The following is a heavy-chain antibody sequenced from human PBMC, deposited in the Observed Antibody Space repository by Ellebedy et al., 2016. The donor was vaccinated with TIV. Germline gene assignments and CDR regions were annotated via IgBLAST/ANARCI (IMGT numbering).Heavy chain of an antibody. V-gene: IGHV4-38-2*02. CDR1: GYSISSGFY. CDR2: IYNSGST. J-gene: IGHJ4*02. D-gene: IGHD3-3*01. Sequence: SETLSLXXSVSGYSISSGFYWGWIRQPPGKELEWIGSIYNSGSTYYNPSLKSRVTISVDTSKNQFSLKLSSVTAADTAVYYCARGLEWFTPDYWGQGTLVTVSS. CDR3: ARGLEWFTPDY.